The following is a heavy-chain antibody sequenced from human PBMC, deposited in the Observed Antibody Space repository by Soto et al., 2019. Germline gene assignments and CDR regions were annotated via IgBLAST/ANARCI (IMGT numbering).Heavy chain of an antibody. Sequence: SETLSLTCTVSGGSISSYYWSWIRQPPGKGLEWIGYIYYSGSTNYNPSLKSRVTISVDTSKNQFSLKLSSVTAADTAVYYCASSGGYYDSSGYYYSFDYWGQGTLVTVSS. V-gene: IGHV4-59*01. D-gene: IGHD3-22*01. CDR3: ASSGGYYDSSGYYYSFDY. CDR1: GGSISSYY. J-gene: IGHJ4*02. CDR2: IYYSGST.